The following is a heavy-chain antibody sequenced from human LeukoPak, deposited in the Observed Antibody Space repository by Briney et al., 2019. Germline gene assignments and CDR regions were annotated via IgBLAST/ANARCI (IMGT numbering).Heavy chain of an antibody. Sequence: GGSLRLSCAASGLXVSSDYMSWVRQAPGKGREWVSVIYSGGGTYYADSVRGRFTISRDNSKNTLYPQLNSLRAEDTAVYYCARYPYSTSSWSDPWGQGTLVTVSS. V-gene: IGHV3-66*01. CDR1: GLXVSSDY. D-gene: IGHD6-6*01. J-gene: IGHJ5*02. CDR3: ARYPYSTSSWSDP. CDR2: IYSGGGT.